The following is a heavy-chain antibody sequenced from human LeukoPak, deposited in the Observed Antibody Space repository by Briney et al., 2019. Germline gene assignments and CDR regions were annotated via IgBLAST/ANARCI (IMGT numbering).Heavy chain of an antibody. V-gene: IGHV1-8*01. D-gene: IGHD3-9*01. J-gene: IGHJ4*02. Sequence: GASVKVSCKASGYTFTTYDINWVRQATGQGLEWMGWVNPNSGVTRYAQKFQGRVTMTRNTSISTAYMELSSLRSEDTAVYYCAKSYDFLTGYASWGQGTLVTVSS. CDR2: VNPNSGVT. CDR3: AKSYDFLTGYAS. CDR1: GYTFTTYD.